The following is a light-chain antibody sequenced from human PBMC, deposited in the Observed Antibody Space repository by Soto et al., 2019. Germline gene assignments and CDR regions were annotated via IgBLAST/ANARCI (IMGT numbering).Light chain of an antibody. CDR3: ISYTSSSSLV. CDR1: SSDVGCYNY. Sequence: QSALTQPASVSASPGQSITISCTGTSSDVGCYNYVSWYQQYPGKVPKLIIFEVTHRPSGVSSRFSGSKSGDTASLTISGLQPEDEADYYCISYTSSSSLVFGTGTKVTVL. J-gene: IGLJ1*01. CDR2: EVT. V-gene: IGLV2-14*01.